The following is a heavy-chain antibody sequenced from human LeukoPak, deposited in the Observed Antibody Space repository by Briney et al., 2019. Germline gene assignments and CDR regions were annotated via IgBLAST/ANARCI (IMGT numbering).Heavy chain of an antibody. Sequence: GASVKVSCKASGYTFTSYGISWVRQAPGQGLEWMGWISAYNGNTNYAQKLQGRVTMTTDTSTSTAYMELGSLRSEDTAVYYCARSSHYDILTGLFDYWGQGTLVTVSS. V-gene: IGHV1-18*01. CDR2: ISAYNGNT. D-gene: IGHD3-9*01. CDR1: GYTFTSYG. CDR3: ARSSHYDILTGLFDY. J-gene: IGHJ4*02.